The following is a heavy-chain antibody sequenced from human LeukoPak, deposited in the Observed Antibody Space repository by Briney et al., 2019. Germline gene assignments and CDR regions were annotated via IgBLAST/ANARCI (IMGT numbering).Heavy chain of an antibody. V-gene: IGHV1-2*06. CDR2: INPNSGGT. J-gene: IGHJ4*02. CDR3: ARVLTTTVNNFDY. CDR1: GYTFTGYF. D-gene: IGHD4-17*01. Sequence: GALVKVSCKASGYTFTGYFLHWVRQAPGQGLEWMGRINPNSGGTDYSQKFQDRVTMTRDTSISTAYMELSRLASDDTAVYYCARVLTTTVNNFDYWGQGTLVTVSS.